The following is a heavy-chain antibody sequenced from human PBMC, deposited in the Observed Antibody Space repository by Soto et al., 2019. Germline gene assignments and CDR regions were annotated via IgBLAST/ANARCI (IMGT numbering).Heavy chain of an antibody. CDR1: GFTFSSYA. D-gene: IGHD3-22*01. CDR3: ARDDSSGYYTY. V-gene: IGHV3-30-3*01. CDR2: ISYDGSNK. Sequence: GGSLRLSCAASGFTFSSYAMHWVRQAPGKGLEWVAVISYDGSNKYYADSVKGRFTISRDNSKNTLYLQMNSLRAGDTAVYYCARDDSSGYYTYWGQGTLVTVSS. J-gene: IGHJ4*02.